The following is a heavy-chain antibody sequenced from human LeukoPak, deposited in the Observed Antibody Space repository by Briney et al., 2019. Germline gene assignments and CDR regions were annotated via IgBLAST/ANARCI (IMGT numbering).Heavy chain of an antibody. V-gene: IGHV3-30*04. D-gene: IGHD4-17*01. Sequence: GRTLRLSCAASGFTFSSYAMHWVRQAPGKGLEWVAVISYDGSNKYYADSVKGRFTISRDNSKNTLYLQMNSLRAEDTAVYYYARDPGPFYGEGGFGYWGQGTLVTVSS. J-gene: IGHJ4*02. CDR2: ISYDGSNK. CDR1: GFTFSSYA. CDR3: ARDPGPFYGEGGFGY.